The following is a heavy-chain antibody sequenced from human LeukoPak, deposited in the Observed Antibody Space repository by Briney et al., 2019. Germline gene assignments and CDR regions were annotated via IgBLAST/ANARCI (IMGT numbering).Heavy chain of an antibody. D-gene: IGHD3-9*01. V-gene: IGHV3-48*02. Sequence: PGGSLRLSCAASGFTFSSYSMNWVRQAPGKGLEWVSYISSSSSTIYYADSVKGRFTISRDNAKNSLYLQMNSLRDEDTAVHYCAREYYDILTGYHNYFDYWGQGTLVTVSS. J-gene: IGHJ4*02. CDR2: ISSSSSTI. CDR3: AREYYDILTGYHNYFDY. CDR1: GFTFSSYS.